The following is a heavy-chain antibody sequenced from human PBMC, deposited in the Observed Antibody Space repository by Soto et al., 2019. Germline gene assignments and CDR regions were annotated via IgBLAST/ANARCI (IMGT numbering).Heavy chain of an antibody. J-gene: IGHJ3*02. V-gene: IGHV1-18*04. CDR2: ISAYNGNT. CDR3: TRHRIIWANHMTTVISNDGFDI. Sequence: ASVKVSCKASGYTFTSYGISWVRQAPGQGLEWMGWISAYNGNTNYAQKLQGRVTMTTDTSTSTAYMELRSLRSDDTAVYYCTRHRIIWANHMTTVISNDGFDIWGQGTMVTVSS. D-gene: IGHD4-17*01. CDR1: GYTFTSYG.